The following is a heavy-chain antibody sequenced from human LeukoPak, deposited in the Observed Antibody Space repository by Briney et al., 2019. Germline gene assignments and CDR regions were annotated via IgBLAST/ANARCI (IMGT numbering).Heavy chain of an antibody. CDR2: ISGSGGST. V-gene: IGHV3-23*01. D-gene: IGHD6-19*01. CDR3: APGGLSSGWYYFDY. Sequence: PGGSLRLSCAASGFTFSSYAMSWVRQAPGKGLEWVSAISGSGGSTYYADSVKGRFTISRDNSKNTLYLQMNSLRAEDTAVYYCAPGGLSSGWYYFDYWGQGTLVTVSS. CDR1: GFTFSSYA. J-gene: IGHJ4*02.